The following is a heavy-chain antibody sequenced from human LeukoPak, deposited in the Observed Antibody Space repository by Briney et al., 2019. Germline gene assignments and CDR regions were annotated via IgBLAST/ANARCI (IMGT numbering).Heavy chain of an antibody. CDR2: IYPGDSDT. D-gene: IGHD4-17*01. V-gene: IGHV5-51*01. J-gene: IGHJ4*02. CDR1: GYNFTTFW. Sequence: GESLEISCKTSGYNFTTFWIGWVRQMPGKGLEWMGIIYPGDSDTRYSPSFQGQVTISADKSINTVYLHWNSLKASDTAMYYCARSGDSTDPFDYWGQGTLVTVSS. CDR3: ARSGDSTDPFDY.